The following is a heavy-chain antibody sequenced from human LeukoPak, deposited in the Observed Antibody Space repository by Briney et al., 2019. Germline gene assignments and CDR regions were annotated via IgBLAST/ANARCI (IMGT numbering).Heavy chain of an antibody. Sequence: GGALRLSFAASVFSLSGYWMHWVRQIPGKGLMWVARIGSDGRGTTYADPVKGRFTISRDNSKNTLYLQMNSLRDEDAAVYHCTRVQAGRSGLMDVWGRGTTVTVSS. CDR1: VFSLSGYW. CDR3: TRVQAGRSGLMDV. J-gene: IGHJ6*02. V-gene: IGHV3-74*03. D-gene: IGHD2-8*02. CDR2: IGSDGRGT.